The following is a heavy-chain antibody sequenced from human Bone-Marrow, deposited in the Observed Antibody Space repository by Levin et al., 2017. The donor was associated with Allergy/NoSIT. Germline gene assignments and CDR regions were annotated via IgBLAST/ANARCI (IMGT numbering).Heavy chain of an antibody. J-gene: IGHJ6*03. CDR3: VREYYYGSASYVTKPYMDV. D-gene: IGHD3-10*01. CDR1: GGSFGGYF. Sequence: PSETLSLTCAVSGGSFGGYFWTWIRQTPGKGLEWIGEINHSGSTTYNPSLKSRVTMSVDTSKKQCSLNLTSVTAADTAVYYCVREYYYGSASYVTKPYMDVWGKGTTVTVSS. V-gene: IGHV4-34*01. CDR2: INHSGST.